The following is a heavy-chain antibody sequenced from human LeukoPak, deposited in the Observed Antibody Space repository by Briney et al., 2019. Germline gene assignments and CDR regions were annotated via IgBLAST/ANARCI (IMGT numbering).Heavy chain of an antibody. D-gene: IGHD1-14*01. J-gene: IGHJ4*02. Sequence: GGSLRLSCAASGLSFGFYAMSWVRQAPGKGLEWVSSISGGGAGTYYADSVRGRFTISRDNSKNTLYLQMDGLRAEDTALYYCAKDFVRYNIQFDYWGQGALVTVSS. CDR3: AKDFVRYNIQFDY. CDR2: ISGGGAGT. CDR1: GLSFGFYA. V-gene: IGHV3-23*01.